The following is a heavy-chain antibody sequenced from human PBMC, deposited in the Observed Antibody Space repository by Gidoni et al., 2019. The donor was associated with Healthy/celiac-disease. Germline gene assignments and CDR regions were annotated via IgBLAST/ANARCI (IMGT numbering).Heavy chain of an antibody. J-gene: IGHJ3*02. Sequence: EVQLLESGGGLVQPGGSLGLSCAASGFPFSSYAMSWVRQAPGKGLEWVSAISGSGGSTYYADSVKGRFTISRDNSKNTLYLQMNSLRAEDTAVYYCAKDSGVAGNAFDIWGQGTMVTVSS. D-gene: IGHD6-19*01. CDR1: GFPFSSYA. CDR3: AKDSGVAGNAFDI. CDR2: ISGSGGST. V-gene: IGHV3-23*01.